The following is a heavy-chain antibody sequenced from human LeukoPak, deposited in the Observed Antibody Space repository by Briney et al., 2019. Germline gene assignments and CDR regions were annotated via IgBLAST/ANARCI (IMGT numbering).Heavy chain of an antibody. CDR3: ARGSYGSGSEFDY. D-gene: IGHD3-10*01. J-gene: IGHJ4*02. Sequence: PGGSLRLSCAASGFTFSSYSMNWVRQAPGKRLEWVSSISSSSSYIYYADSVKGRFTISRDNAKNSLYLQMNSLRAEDTAVYYCARGSYGSGSEFDYWGQGTLVTVSS. V-gene: IGHV3-21*01. CDR1: GFTFSSYS. CDR2: ISSSSSYI.